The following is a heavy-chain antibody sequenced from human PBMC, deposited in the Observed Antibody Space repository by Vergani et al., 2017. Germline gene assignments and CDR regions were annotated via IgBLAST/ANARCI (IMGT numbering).Heavy chain of an antibody. CDR2: ISWNSGSI. V-gene: IGHV3-9*01. Sequence: EVQLVESGGGLVQPGRSLRLSCAASGFTFEDFAMHWVRQAPGKGLEWVSGISWNSGSIGYADSVKGRFTISRDNAKNSLYLQMNSLRAEDTALYYCAKGASSTSWDYFDYWGQGTLVTVSS. D-gene: IGHD2-2*01. CDR1: GFTFEDFA. J-gene: IGHJ4*02. CDR3: AKGASSTSWDYFDY.